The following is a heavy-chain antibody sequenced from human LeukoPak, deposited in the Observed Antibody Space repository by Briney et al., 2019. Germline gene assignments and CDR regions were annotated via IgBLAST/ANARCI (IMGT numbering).Heavy chain of an antibody. J-gene: IGHJ4*02. Sequence: PSETLSLTRAVYGGSFSGQYWSWLRQPPGKGLEWIGEINHSGSTNYNPSLKTRVTISVDTSTNQFSLKLSSVTASDTAVYYCARGRWFGELLSGFFDYWGQGTLVTVSS. CDR3: ARGRWFGELLSGFFDY. D-gene: IGHD3-10*01. CDR2: INHSGST. CDR1: GGSFSGQY. V-gene: IGHV4-34*01.